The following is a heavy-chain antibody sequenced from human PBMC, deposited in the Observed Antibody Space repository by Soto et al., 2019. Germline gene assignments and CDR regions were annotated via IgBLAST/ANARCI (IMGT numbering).Heavy chain of an antibody. CDR1: GFTFGSYS. D-gene: IGHD1-26*01. V-gene: IGHV3-48*01. Sequence: EVQLVESGGGLVQPGGSLRLSCAASGFTFGSYSMNWVRQAPGKGLEWVSYISSSSSTIYYADSVKGRFTISRDNAKNSLYLQMNSLRAEDTAVYYCARAWELLTGQFDYWGQGTLVTVSS. CDR3: ARAWELLTGQFDY. CDR2: ISSSSSTI. J-gene: IGHJ4*02.